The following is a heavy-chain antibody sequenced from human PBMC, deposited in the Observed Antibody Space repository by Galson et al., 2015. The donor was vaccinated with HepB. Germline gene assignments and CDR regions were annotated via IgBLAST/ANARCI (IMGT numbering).Heavy chain of an antibody. D-gene: IGHD6-6*01. Sequence: SLRLSCAASGFIFSNYDMHWVRQSPGKGLEWLSYISSSGNTIYYADSVKGRFTISRDNAKTSLYLQMNSLRAEDTAVYYCARVYGAARKPGGMDVWGQGTTVTVSS. CDR3: ARVYGAARKPGGMDV. V-gene: IGHV3-11*01. CDR2: ISSSGNTI. CDR1: GFIFSNYD. J-gene: IGHJ6*02.